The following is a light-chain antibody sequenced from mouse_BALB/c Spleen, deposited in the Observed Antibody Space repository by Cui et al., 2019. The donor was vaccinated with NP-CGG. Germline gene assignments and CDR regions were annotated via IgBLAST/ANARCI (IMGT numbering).Light chain of an antibody. CDR3: ALWYSNHWV. CDR1: TGAVTTTNY. V-gene: IGLV1*01. Sequence: VTQKSVHTTSPGETVTLTCRSSTGAVTTTNYANWVQEKPDHLFTGLIGGTNNRAPGVPARFSGSLIRDKAALTITGAQTEDEAIYFCALWYSNHWVFGGGTKLTVL. J-gene: IGLJ1*01. CDR2: GTN.